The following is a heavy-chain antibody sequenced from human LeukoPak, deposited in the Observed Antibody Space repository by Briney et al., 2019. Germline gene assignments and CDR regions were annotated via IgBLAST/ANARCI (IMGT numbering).Heavy chain of an antibody. D-gene: IGHD3-10*01. V-gene: IGHV1-18*01. CDR1: GYTFTNYG. J-gene: IGHJ3*02. Sequence: ASVKVSCKASGYTFTNYGISWVRQAPGQGLEWMGWINTYNGNTNYAQKLQGRVTMTTDTSASTAYMELRSLRSDDTALYYCARVPRFGEPTDAFDIWGQGTMVTVSS. CDR2: INTYNGNT. CDR3: ARVPRFGEPTDAFDI.